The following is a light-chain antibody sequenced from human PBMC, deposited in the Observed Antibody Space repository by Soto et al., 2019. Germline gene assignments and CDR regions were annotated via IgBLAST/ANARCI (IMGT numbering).Light chain of an antibody. V-gene: IGKV4-1*01. CDR3: QQYYSTPLT. Sequence: DIVMTQSPDSLAVSLGERATINCKSSQSVLSSSNNKNYLVWYQQKPGQPPKMIIYWASTRESGVPDRFSGSGSGTDFTLTISSLQDEDVAVYYCQQYYSTPLTFGGGTKVEIK. CDR2: WAS. J-gene: IGKJ4*01. CDR1: QSVLSSSNNKNY.